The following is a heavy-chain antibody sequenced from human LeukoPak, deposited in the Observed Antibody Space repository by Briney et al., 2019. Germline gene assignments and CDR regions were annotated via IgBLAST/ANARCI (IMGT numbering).Heavy chain of an antibody. V-gene: IGHV3-30-3*01. CDR3: ARGYSNNVFVSRSPPFDI. J-gene: IGHJ3*02. CDR2: ISYDGSNK. Sequence: GGSLRLSCAASGFTFSSYAMHWVRQAPGKGLEWVAVISYDGSNKYYADSVKGRFTISRDNSKNTLYLQMNSLRAEDTAVYYCARGYSNNVFVSRSPPFDIWGQGTMVTVSS. CDR1: GFTFSSYA. D-gene: IGHD4-11*01.